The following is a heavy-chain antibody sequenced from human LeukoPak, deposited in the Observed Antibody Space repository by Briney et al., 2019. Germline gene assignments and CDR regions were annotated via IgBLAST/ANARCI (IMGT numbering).Heavy chain of an antibody. V-gene: IGHV1-2*02. J-gene: IGHJ4*02. CDR2: INPNSGGT. CDR3: ARTATRQQLAPTLY. D-gene: IGHD6-13*01. CDR1: GYTFTGYY. Sequence: ASVKVSCKASGYTFTGYYMHWVRQAPGQGLEWMGWINPNSGGTSYAQKFQGRVTMTRDTSTSTVYMELSSLRSEDTAVYYCARTATRQQLAPTLYWGQGTLVTVSS.